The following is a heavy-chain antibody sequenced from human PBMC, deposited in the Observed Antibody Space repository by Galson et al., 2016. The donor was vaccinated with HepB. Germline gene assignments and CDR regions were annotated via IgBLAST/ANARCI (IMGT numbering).Heavy chain of an antibody. CDR2: IKQDGSEK. CDR1: GFTFSSYW. CDR3: TRDIERVGATLYFDY. V-gene: IGHV3-7*01. Sequence: SLRLSCATSGFTFSSYWMSWVRQAPGQGLEWVAKIKQDGSEKYYADSVKGRFTTSRDSAHNSLYLRMDSLRAEDSAIYFCTRDIERVGATLYFDYWGRGTLVTVSS. D-gene: IGHD1-26*01. J-gene: IGHJ4*02.